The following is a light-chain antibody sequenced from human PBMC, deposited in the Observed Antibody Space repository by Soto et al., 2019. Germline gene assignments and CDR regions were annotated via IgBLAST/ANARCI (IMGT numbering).Light chain of an antibody. CDR3: QQYGSSPET. Sequence: VSTQSPCSRILSPGSRATLSCSASQSVSSAYLAWYQQKPGQAPRLLIYDVSSRATGIPDRFSGSGSGTDFTLTVSRLEPEDFAVYHCQQYGSSPETFGPGTKVDIK. CDR1: QSVSSAY. V-gene: IGKV3-20*01. CDR2: DVS. J-gene: IGKJ1*01.